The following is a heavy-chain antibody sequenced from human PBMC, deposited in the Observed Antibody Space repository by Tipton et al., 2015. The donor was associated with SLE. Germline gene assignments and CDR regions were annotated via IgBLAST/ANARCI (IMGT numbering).Heavy chain of an antibody. CDR1: SGSVSSGAYY. J-gene: IGHJ4*02. V-gene: IGHV4-31*03. Sequence: TLSLTCTVSSGSVSSGAYYWSWIRQHPGKGLEWIGYVFSSGTTYYNPSLQGRLSMSLDTSKNQLSLQLSSVTSADTAVYYCAREIVFYGETGYSEGPFDYWDQGTLVTVSS. CDR3: AREIVFYGETGYSEGPFDY. D-gene: IGHD3-9*01. CDR2: VFSSGTT.